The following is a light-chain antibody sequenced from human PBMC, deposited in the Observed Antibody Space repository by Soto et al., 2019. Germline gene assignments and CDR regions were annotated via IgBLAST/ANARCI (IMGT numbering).Light chain of an antibody. CDR2: STS. CDR1: QTIGRNY. Sequence: EIVLTQSPGTLSLSPGETATLSCRASQTIGRNYLAWYQQKPGQAPRLLIFSTSTRATGIPERFSGGGSGTDFTISISRLEPEDFAVYYCQQYASSPLLTFGGGTKVEIK. CDR3: QQYASSPLLT. J-gene: IGKJ4*01. V-gene: IGKV3-20*01.